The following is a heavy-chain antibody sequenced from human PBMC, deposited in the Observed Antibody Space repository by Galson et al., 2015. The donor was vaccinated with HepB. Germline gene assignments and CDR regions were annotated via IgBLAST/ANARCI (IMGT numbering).Heavy chain of an antibody. J-gene: IGHJ5*01. Sequence: SLRLSCAASGFSLSNAWMAWVRQAPGKGLEWIGRIKSKTDGGTTVYAAPVKGRVTISRDDSENTLLLQVDSLKTEDTAVYYCTRDLASWGQGTLVTVSS. CDR3: TRDLAS. V-gene: IGHV3-15*01. CDR2: IKSKTDGGTT. CDR1: GFSLSNAW.